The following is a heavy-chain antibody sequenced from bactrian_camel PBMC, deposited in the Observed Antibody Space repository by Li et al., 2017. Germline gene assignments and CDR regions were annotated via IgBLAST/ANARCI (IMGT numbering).Heavy chain of an antibody. J-gene: IGHJ4*01. Sequence: HVQLVESGGGSVHAGGSLTLSCAAAGSGYISGTFCMGWFRQVPGKERERVARIDSDGAIRYADSVKGRFTISRDNAKDTLYLQMNSLKIEDTAVYYCALGSSRQATMTARGKGTQVTVS. CDR2: IDSDGAI. V-gene: IGHV3S53*01. CDR1: GYISGTFC. D-gene: IGHD3*01.